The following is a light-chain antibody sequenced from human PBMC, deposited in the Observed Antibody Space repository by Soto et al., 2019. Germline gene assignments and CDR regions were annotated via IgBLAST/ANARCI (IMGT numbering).Light chain of an antibody. Sequence: EIVMTQSPATLSVSPGERVTLSCRASQSVSSALAWFQQKPGQTPRLLIYGASTRATGIPARFSGSGSGTEFTLTISSLQSEDFAVYYCQQYNNWPQTFGQGTKVDIK. V-gene: IGKV3-15*01. J-gene: IGKJ1*01. CDR2: GAS. CDR3: QQYNNWPQT. CDR1: QSVSSA.